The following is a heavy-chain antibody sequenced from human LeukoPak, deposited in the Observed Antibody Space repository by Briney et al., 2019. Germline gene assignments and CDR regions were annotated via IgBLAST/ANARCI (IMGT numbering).Heavy chain of an antibody. CDR1: GYTFTSYD. Sequence: ASVKVSCKASGYTFTSYDINWVRQATGQGLEWMGWMNPNSGNTGYAQKFQGRVTITRNTSISTAYMELSSLRSEDTAVYYCARDPRGTAMAFDYWGQGTLVTVS. J-gene: IGHJ4*02. CDR2: MNPNSGNT. D-gene: IGHD5-18*01. V-gene: IGHV1-8*03. CDR3: ARDPRGTAMAFDY.